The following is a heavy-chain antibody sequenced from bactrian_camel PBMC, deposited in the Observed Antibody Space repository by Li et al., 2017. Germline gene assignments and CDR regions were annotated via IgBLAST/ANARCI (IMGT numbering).Heavy chain of an antibody. CDR1: GFTFSTYT. CDR3: ASDRFCPLWVGDPTSRTTY. CDR2: FDRGGSA. D-gene: IGHD5*01. J-gene: IGHJ4*01. V-gene: IGHV3S67*01. Sequence: VQLVESGGGLVQPGGSLRLSCAASGFTFSTYTMSWVRQAPGKEREAVASFDRGGSARYADSAKGRSTISKDNTKNMLYLQMSSLKPEDTAMYYCASDRFCPLWVGDPTSRTTYWGQGTQVTVS.